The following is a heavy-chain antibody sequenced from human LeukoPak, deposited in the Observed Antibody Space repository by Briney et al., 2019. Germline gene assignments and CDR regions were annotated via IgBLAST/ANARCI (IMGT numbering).Heavy chain of an antibody. V-gene: IGHV3-21*04. CDR3: ARDRSIAVAAPSGAFDI. J-gene: IGHJ3*02. Sequence: GGSLRLSCAASGFTFSGYEMNWVRQAPGKGLEWVSSISSSGSYIFYADSVKGRFTISRDNAKNSLYLQMNSLRAEDTAVYYCARDRSIAVAAPSGAFDIWGQGTMVTVSS. D-gene: IGHD6-19*01. CDR1: GFTFSGYE. CDR2: ISSSGSYI.